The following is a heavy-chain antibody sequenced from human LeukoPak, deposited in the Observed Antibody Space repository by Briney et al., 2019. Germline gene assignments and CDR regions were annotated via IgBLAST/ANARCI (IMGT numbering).Heavy chain of an antibody. CDR3: ARAPDYGDYGGPNDY. D-gene: IGHD4-17*01. V-gene: IGHV3-11*01. CDR2: ISSSGSTI. Sequence: PGGSLRLSCAAPGFTFSDYYMSWIRQAPGKGLEWVSYISSSGSTIYYADSVKGRFTISRDNAKNSLYLQMNSLRAEDTAVYYCARAPDYGDYGGPNDYWGQGTLVTVSS. J-gene: IGHJ4*02. CDR1: GFTFSDYY.